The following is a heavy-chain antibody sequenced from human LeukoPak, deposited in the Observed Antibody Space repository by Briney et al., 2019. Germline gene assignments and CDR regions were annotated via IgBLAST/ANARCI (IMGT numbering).Heavy chain of an antibody. J-gene: IGHJ4*02. CDR1: GYTFTKYG. CDR2: ISAYNGHT. Sequence: ASVKVPCKASGYTFTKYGITWVRQAPGQGPEWVGWISAYNGHTESAQKFQGRVTMTTDTSTNTAYMELRSLRSDDTAVYYCARTGIDYGDYGLLDYWGQGSLVTVSS. V-gene: IGHV1-18*01. D-gene: IGHD4-17*01. CDR3: ARTGIDYGDYGLLDY.